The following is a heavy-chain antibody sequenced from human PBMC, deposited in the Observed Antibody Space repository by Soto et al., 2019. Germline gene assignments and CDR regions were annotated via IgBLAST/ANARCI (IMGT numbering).Heavy chain of an antibody. CDR1: GGSISSSSYY. J-gene: IGHJ4*02. Sequence: SETLSLTCTVSGGSISSSSYYWGWIRQPPGKGLEWIGSIYYSGSTYYNPSLKGRVTTSVDTSKNQFSLKLSSVTAADTAVYYCARRARGYDFWSGYYPYYFDYWGQGTLVTVSS. CDR2: IYYSGST. V-gene: IGHV4-39*01. D-gene: IGHD3-3*01. CDR3: ARRARGYDFWSGYYPYYFDY.